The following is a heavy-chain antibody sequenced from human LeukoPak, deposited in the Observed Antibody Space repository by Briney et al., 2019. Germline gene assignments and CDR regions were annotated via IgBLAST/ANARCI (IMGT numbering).Heavy chain of an antibody. CDR3: ARGTGFSMLRGMLF. CDR1: GYTFTTYG. Sequence: GASVKVSCKASGYTFTTYGMNWVRQAPGQGLEWMGWINTNTGNPTYAQGFTGRFVFSLDTSVSTAYLQISSLKAEDTAVYYCARGTGFSMLRGMLFWGQGTLVTVSS. V-gene: IGHV7-4-1*02. J-gene: IGHJ4*02. CDR2: INTNTGNP. D-gene: IGHD3-10*01.